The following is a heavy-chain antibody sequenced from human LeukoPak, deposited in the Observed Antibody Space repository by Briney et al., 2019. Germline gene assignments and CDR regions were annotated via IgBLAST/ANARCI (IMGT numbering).Heavy chain of an antibody. D-gene: IGHD5-18*01. Sequence: PGGSLRLSCAASGFTFSNAWMSWVRQAPGKGLEWVSYISSSSSTIYYADSVKGRFTISRDNAKNSLYLQMNSLRDEDTAVYYCARTRGYSYGYSDYWGQGTLVTVSS. CDR3: ARTRGYSYGYSDY. V-gene: IGHV3-48*02. CDR2: ISSSSSTI. CDR1: GFTFSNAW. J-gene: IGHJ4*02.